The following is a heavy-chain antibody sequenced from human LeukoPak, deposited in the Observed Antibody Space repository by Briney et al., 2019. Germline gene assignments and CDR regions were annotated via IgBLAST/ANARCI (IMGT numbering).Heavy chain of an antibody. CDR2: ISYDGSNT. CDR1: GFTFSSYG. CDR3: AADTAPDY. D-gene: IGHD5-18*01. J-gene: IGHJ4*02. Sequence: GGSLRLSCAASGFTFSSYGMHWVRQAPGKGLEWVAVISYDGSNTYYADSVKGRFTISRDNSKNTLYLQMNSLRTEDTAVYYCAADTAPDYWGQGTLVTVSS. V-gene: IGHV3-30*03.